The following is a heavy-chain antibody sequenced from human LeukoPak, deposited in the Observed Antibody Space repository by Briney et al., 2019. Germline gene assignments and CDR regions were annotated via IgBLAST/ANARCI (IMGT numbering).Heavy chain of an antibody. J-gene: IGHJ3*02. Sequence: ASVKVSCKVSGYTLTELSMHWVRQAPGKGLEWMGGFDPEDGETIYAQKFQGRVTMTEDTSTDTAYMELSSLRSEDTAVYYCATLRYSGSYYWNGAFDIWGQGTMVTVSS. V-gene: IGHV1-24*01. CDR1: GYTLTELS. D-gene: IGHD1-26*01. CDR2: FDPEDGET. CDR3: ATLRYSGSYYWNGAFDI.